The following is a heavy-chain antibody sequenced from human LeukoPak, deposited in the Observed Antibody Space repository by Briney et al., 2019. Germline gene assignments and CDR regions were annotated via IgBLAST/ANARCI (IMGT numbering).Heavy chain of an antibody. V-gene: IGHV3-23*01. CDR1: GFTFSSYA. CDR3: AKDAGITMIVVVIKLFDY. Sequence: GGSLRLSCAASGFTFSSYAMSWVRQAPGKGLEWVSAISGSGGNTYYADSVKGRFTISRDNSKNTLYLQMNSLRAEDTAVYYCAKDAGITMIVVVIKLFDYWGRGTLVTVSS. CDR2: ISGSGGNT. J-gene: IGHJ4*02. D-gene: IGHD3-22*01.